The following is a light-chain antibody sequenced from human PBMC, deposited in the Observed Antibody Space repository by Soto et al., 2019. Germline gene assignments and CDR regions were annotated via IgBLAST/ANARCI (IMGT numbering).Light chain of an antibody. CDR1: SSDLGSYNL. CDR2: EGS. Sequence: QSVLTQPASVSGSPGQSITVSCTGTSSDLGSYNLVSWYQQHPGKAPKLMIYEGSKRPSGVSNRFSASKSGNTASLTISGLQAEDEADYFCCSYAGRGPFYVFGIGTKVTVL. J-gene: IGLJ1*01. V-gene: IGLV2-23*01. CDR3: CSYAGRGPFYV.